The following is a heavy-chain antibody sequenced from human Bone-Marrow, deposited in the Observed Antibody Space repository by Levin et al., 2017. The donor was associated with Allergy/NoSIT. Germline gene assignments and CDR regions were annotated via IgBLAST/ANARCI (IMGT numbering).Heavy chain of an antibody. V-gene: IGHV3-23*01. CDR3: ARGYSGDGGALDY. D-gene: IGHD5-12*01. CDR1: GFSFSSYA. CDR2: ISGSGDST. Sequence: GGSLRLSCAASGFSFSSYAMSWVRQAPGKGLEWVSGISGSGDSTPYTDSVRGRFTISRDNSKNTLYLQMNSLRAEDTAVYYCARGYSGDGGALDYWGQGTLVTVSS. J-gene: IGHJ4*02.